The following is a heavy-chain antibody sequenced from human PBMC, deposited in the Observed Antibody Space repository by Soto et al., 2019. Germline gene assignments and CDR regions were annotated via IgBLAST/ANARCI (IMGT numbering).Heavy chain of an antibody. CDR2: LNPGNGNT. CDR3: VRGKGPASTPGWIDP. J-gene: IGHJ5*02. CDR1: GYTFINYA. Sequence: GASVKVSCKASGYTFINYAIHWVRQAPGQRLEWMGWLNPGNGNTRYSQNFQGRVTFTRDTSARTAYMDLSSLRSGDTAVYYCVRGKGPASTPGWIDPWGQGTLVTVSS. V-gene: IGHV1-3*01. D-gene: IGHD2-2*01.